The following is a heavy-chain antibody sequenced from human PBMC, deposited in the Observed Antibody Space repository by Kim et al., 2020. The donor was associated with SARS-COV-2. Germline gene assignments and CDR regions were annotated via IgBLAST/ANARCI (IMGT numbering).Heavy chain of an antibody. V-gene: IGHV3-20*01. CDR1: GFTFDDYG. Sequence: GGSLRLSCAASGFTFDDYGMSWVRQAPGKGLEWVSGINWNGGSTGYADSVKGRFIISRDNAKNSLYLQMNSLRAEDTALYHCARDVPRAVTMVRGVILFWFDPWGQGTLVTVSS. CDR2: INWNGGST. J-gene: IGHJ5*02. CDR3: ARDVPRAVTMVRGVILFWFDP. D-gene: IGHD3-10*01.